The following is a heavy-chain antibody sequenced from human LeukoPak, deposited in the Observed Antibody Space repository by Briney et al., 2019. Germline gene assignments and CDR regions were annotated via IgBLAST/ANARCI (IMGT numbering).Heavy chain of an antibody. CDR1: GDSVSTNNAV. D-gene: IGHD6-19*01. J-gene: IGHJ4*02. CDR2: TYSRSKWYN. CDR3: ARGGSGWAFDS. Sequence: SQTLSLTCAISGDSVSTNNAVWHWIRQSPLRGLEWLGRTYSRSKWYNDYTLSLKSRITINPDTSKNQFSLHLNSVTPEDTAVYFCARGGSGWAFDSWGQGIPVTVSS. V-gene: IGHV6-1*01.